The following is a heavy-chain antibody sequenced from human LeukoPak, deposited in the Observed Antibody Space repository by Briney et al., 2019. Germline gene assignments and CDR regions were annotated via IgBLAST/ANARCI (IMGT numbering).Heavy chain of an antibody. J-gene: IGHJ4*02. Sequence: PSETLSLTCTVSGGSISSYYWSWIRQPPGKGLEWTGYIYYSGSTNYNPSLKSRVTISVDTSKNQFSLKLSSVTAADTAVYYCARSIAARPFDYWGQGTLVTVSS. CDR3: ARSIAARPFDY. CDR2: IYYSGST. CDR1: GGSISSYY. V-gene: IGHV4-59*01. D-gene: IGHD6-6*01.